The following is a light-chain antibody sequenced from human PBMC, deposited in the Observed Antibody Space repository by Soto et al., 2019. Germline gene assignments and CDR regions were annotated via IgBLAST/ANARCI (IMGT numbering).Light chain of an antibody. CDR3: QQYGSSKWT. CDR2: GAS. V-gene: IGKV3-20*01. Sequence: ELVLTHSPGTLSLSPGERATIYCRASQSVSSSYLAWYQQKPGQAPRLLIYGASSRATGIPDRFSGSGSGTDFTLTISRLEPEDFAVYYCQQYGSSKWTFGKGT. J-gene: IGKJ1*01. CDR1: QSVSSSY.